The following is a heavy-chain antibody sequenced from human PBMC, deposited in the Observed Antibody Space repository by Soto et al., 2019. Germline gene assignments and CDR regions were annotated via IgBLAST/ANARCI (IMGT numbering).Heavy chain of an antibody. Sequence: QVRLVESGGGAVQPGDSLRLYCDASGFTFSTYALHWVRQAPDKVLEWVAFISYTGANQYYADSVKGRFTVSRDSSTNIASLQMTISKPEDSAVYYCASDAFLYSRGAYYDHWGQGTLVTVS. J-gene: IGHJ4*02. CDR2: ISYTGANQ. CDR3: ASDAFLYSRGAYYDH. CDR1: GFTFSTYA. V-gene: IGHV3-30*04. D-gene: IGHD4-4*01.